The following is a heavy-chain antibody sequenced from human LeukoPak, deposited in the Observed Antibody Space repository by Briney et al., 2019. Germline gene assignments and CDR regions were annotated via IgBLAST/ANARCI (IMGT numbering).Heavy chain of an antibody. CDR2: ISYDGSNK. V-gene: IGHV3-30*04. J-gene: IGHJ3*02. Sequence: GGSLRLSCAASGFTFSSYAMHWVRQAPGKGLEWVAVISYDGSNKYYADSVKGRFTISRDNSKNTVYLQMNSLRAEDTAVYYCARVRDTAMVMDAFDIWGQGTMVTVSS. CDR3: ARVRDTAMVMDAFDI. CDR1: GFTFSSYA. D-gene: IGHD5-18*01.